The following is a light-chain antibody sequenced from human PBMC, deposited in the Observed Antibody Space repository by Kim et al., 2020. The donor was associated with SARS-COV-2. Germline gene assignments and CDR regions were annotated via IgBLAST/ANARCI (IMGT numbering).Light chain of an antibody. CDR2: DAS. CDR3: QQYNDWPPLT. V-gene: IGKV3-15*01. J-gene: IGKJ4*01. Sequence: YPGERATLSCGASQSIRSKLAWYQQKPGQAPRLLIYDASTRATGIPARFSGSGSGTEFTLSISSLQSEDFAVYFCQQYNDWPPLTFGGGTKVDIK. CDR1: QSIRSK.